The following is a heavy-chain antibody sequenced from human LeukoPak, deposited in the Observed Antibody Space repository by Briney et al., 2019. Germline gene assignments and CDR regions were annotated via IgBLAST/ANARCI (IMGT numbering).Heavy chain of an antibody. CDR1: GYTFTSYD. CDR2: MNPNSGNT. D-gene: IGHD3-9*01. J-gene: IGHJ4*02. CDR3: ARGSVLTGLFDY. Sequence: ASVKVSCKASGYTFTSYDINWVRQATGQGLEGMGWMNPNSGNTGYAQKFQGRVTMTRNTSISTAYMELSSLRSEDTAVYYCARGSVLTGLFDYWGQGTLVTVSS. V-gene: IGHV1-8*01.